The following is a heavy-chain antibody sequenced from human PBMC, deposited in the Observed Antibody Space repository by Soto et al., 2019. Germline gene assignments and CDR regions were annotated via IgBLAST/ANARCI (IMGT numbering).Heavy chain of an antibody. V-gene: IGHV1-69*12. J-gene: IGHJ6*02. D-gene: IGHD1-1*01. Sequence: QVQLVQSGAEVKKPGSSVKVSCKASGGTFRTSAISWVRQAPGQGLEWVGGIMPVFRRPKYAQNFQDRVTITADEYTSTAYVELSSLRSDDTAVYYCARAKDRLQLGGNYYYILDVWGQGTAVTVSS. CDR1: GGTFRTSA. CDR3: ARAKDRLQLGGNYYYILDV. CDR2: IMPVFRRP.